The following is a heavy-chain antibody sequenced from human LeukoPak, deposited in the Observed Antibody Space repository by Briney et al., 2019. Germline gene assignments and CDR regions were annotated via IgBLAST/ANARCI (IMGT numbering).Heavy chain of an antibody. CDR1: GYSFRTFG. D-gene: IGHD4-11*01. Sequence: ASVQVSCKASGYSFRTFGITWVRQAPGQGLEWMGWLSAHIDDTRYSQKFQGRVTVTIDTSTTTAYMELRNLRSNDTAVYFCARVAFSKYHYYMDVWGKGTTVTVSS. CDR2: LSAHIDDT. V-gene: IGHV1-18*01. J-gene: IGHJ6*03. CDR3: ARVAFSKYHYYMDV.